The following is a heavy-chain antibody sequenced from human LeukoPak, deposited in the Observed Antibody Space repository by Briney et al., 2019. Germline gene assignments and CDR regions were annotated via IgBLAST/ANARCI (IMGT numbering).Heavy chain of an antibody. CDR3: ARDRQQLVRVPYY. D-gene: IGHD6-13*01. Sequence: ASVKVSCKASGCTFTGYYMHWVRQAPGQGLEWMGWINPNSGGTNYAQKFQGRVTMTRDTSISTAYMELSRLRSDDTAVYYCARDRQQLVRVPYYWGQGTLVTVSS. V-gene: IGHV1-2*02. J-gene: IGHJ4*02. CDR1: GCTFTGYY. CDR2: INPNSGGT.